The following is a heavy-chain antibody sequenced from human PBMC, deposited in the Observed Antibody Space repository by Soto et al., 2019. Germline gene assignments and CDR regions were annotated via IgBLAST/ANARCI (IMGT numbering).Heavy chain of an antibody. CDR2: ISYDGSNK. D-gene: IGHD1-26*01. CDR3: AKDPSGSYTAPFDPHFDY. V-gene: IGHV3-30*18. Sequence: VGSLRLSCAASGFTFSSYGMHWVRQAPGKGLEWVAVISYDGSNKYYADSVKGRFTISRDNSKNTLYLQMNSLRAEDTAVYYCAKDPSGSYTAPFDPHFDYWGQGTLVTVSS. CDR1: GFTFSSYG. J-gene: IGHJ4*02.